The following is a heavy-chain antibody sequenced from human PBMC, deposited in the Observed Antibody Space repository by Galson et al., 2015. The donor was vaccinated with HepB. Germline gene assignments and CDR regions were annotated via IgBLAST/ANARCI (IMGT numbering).Heavy chain of an antibody. CDR3: ARDTEWFGELSWNDAFDI. D-gene: IGHD3-10*01. Sequence: SLRLSCAASGFTFSSYAVHWVRQAPGKGLEWVAVISYDGSNKYYADSVKGRFTISRDNSKNTLYLQMNSLRAEDTAVYYCARDTEWFGELSWNDAFDIWGQGTMVTVSS. V-gene: IGHV3-30*04. CDR1: GFTFSSYA. J-gene: IGHJ3*02. CDR2: ISYDGSNK.